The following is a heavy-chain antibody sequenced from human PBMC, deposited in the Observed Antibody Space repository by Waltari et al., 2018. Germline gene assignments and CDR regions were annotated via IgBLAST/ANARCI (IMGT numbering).Heavy chain of an antibody. D-gene: IGHD1-1*01. V-gene: IGHV3-74*01. J-gene: IGHJ6*02. CDR1: GFTFSSNW. CDR2: ISTDGSIT. Sequence: EVQLVESGGGLIQPGGSLRLSCAASGFTFSSNWMHWVRHAPGKGLVWVSRISTDGSITNYVDSVKGRFTISRDNAKNTLYLQMNSLRAEDTAVYYCARAPTGTLYYYGMDVWGQGTTVTVSS. CDR3: ARAPTGTLYYYGMDV.